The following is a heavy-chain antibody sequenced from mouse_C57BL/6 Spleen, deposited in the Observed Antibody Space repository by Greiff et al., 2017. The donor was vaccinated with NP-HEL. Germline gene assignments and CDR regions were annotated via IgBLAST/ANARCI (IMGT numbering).Heavy chain of an antibody. D-gene: IGHD3-2*02. Sequence: VQLQQPGAELVRPGSSVKLSCKASGYTFTSYWMDWVKQRPGQGLEWIGNIYPSDSETHYNQKFKDKATLTVDKSSSTAYMQLSSLTSEDSAVYYCARRGKLRLQFAYWGQGTLVTVSA. V-gene: IGHV1-61*01. CDR3: ARRGKLRLQFAY. J-gene: IGHJ3*01. CDR1: GYTFTSYW. CDR2: IYPSDSET.